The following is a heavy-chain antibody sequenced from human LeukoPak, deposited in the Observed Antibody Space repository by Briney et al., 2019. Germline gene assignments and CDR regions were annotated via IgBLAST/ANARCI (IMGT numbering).Heavy chain of an antibody. Sequence: ASVKVSCKASGYTFTSYYMHWVRQAPGQGLEWMGIINPSGGSTSYAQKFQGRVTMTRDTSTSTVYMELSSLRSEDTAVYYCARDCPSYCSSTSCPQDGYYYYMDVWGKGTTVTISS. V-gene: IGHV1-46*01. J-gene: IGHJ6*03. D-gene: IGHD2-2*01. CDR2: INPSGGST. CDR1: GYTFTSYY. CDR3: ARDCPSYCSSTSCPQDGYYYYMDV.